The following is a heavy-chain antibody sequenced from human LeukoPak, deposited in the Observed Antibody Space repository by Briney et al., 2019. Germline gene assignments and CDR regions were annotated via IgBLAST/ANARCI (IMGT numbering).Heavy chain of an antibody. V-gene: IGHV3-48*01. CDR1: GFTFGTYT. CDR2: IDSSGTII. D-gene: IGHD1-7*01. J-gene: IGHJ4*02. CDR3: ASGNYGQLDY. Sequence: PGGSLRLSCTASGFTFGTYTMNWVRQAPGKGLEWISCIDSSGTIIYDADSVKGRFTISRDNAKNSLSLQMNSLRAEDTAIYYCASGNYGQLDYWGQGALVTVSS.